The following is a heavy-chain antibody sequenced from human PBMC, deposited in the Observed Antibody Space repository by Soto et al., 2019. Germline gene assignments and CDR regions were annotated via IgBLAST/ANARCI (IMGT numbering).Heavy chain of an antibody. D-gene: IGHD3-10*01. V-gene: IGHV1-69*01. CDR1: GVTFTTHE. CDR3: ARDQYRHGSGTYYVTGWDH. J-gene: IGHJ4*02. CDR2: ITPIFGTT. Sequence: QVQLVQSGAEVRKTGSSVKVSCRAYGVTFTTHEFSWVRQAPGQGPERMGGITPIFGTTKYAPKFQSRVTITADESTSTVYMELRSLRSDDTAVYYCARDQYRHGSGTYYVTGWDHWGQGTLVTVSS.